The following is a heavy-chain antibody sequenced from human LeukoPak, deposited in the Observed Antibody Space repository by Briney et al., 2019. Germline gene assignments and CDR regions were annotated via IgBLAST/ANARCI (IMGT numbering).Heavy chain of an antibody. V-gene: IGHV3-48*01. D-gene: IGHD3-22*01. CDR3: ARNYYDSSAYYYFDY. CDR1: GFTFSSYS. CDR2: ISSSSSTT. J-gene: IGHJ4*02. Sequence: PGGSLRLSCAASGFTFSSYSMNWVRQAPGKGLEWVSYISSSSSTTYYADSVKGRFTISRDNSKNTLYLQMNSLRAEDTAVYYCARNYYDSSAYYYFDYWGQGTLVTVSS.